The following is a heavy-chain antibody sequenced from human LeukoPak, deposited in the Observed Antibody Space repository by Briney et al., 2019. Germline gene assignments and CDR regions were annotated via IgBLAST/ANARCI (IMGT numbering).Heavy chain of an antibody. Sequence: GSVKVSCKASGYTFTSYYMHWVRQAPGQGLEWMGIINPSGGSTSYAQKFQGRVTMTRDTSTSTVYMELSSLRSEDTAVYYCARAFPNTVTPGYWGQGTLVTVSS. D-gene: IGHD4-17*01. J-gene: IGHJ4*02. CDR2: INPSGGST. V-gene: IGHV1-46*01. CDR3: ARAFPNTVTPGY. CDR1: GYTFTSYY.